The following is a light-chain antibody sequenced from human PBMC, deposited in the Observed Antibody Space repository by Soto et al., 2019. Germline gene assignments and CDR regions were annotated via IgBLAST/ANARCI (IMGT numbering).Light chain of an antibody. Sequence: QSALTQPASVSGSPGQSITISCTGTSSDVGGYNYVSWYQQHPGKAPKLMIYDVSNRPSGVSSRFSGSKSGNTASLTFSGLQAEDEANYYCSSYTTSSIYVFGTGTKVTVL. CDR3: SSYTTSSIYV. CDR2: DVS. V-gene: IGLV2-14*01. CDR1: SSDVGGYNY. J-gene: IGLJ1*01.